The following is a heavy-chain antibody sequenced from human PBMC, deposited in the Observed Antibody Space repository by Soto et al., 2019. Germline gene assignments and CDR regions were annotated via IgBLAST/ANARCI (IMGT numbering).Heavy chain of an antibody. CDR2: INSDGSST. D-gene: IGHD2-15*01. Sequence: GGSLRLSCAASGFTFSSYWMHWVRQAPGQGLVWVSRINSDGSSTSYADSVKGRFTISRDNAKNTLYLQMNSLRAEDTAVYYCARDAVVPNNWFDPWGQGTLVTVSS. CDR1: GFTFSSYW. V-gene: IGHV3-74*01. J-gene: IGHJ5*02. CDR3: ARDAVVPNNWFDP.